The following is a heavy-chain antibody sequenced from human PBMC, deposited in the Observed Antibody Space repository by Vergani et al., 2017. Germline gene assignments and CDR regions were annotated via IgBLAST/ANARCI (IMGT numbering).Heavy chain of an antibody. D-gene: IGHD5-18*01. CDR2: INPNSGGT. J-gene: IGHJ3*02. Sequence: QVQLVQSGAEVKKPGASVKVSCKASGYTFTGYYMHWVRQAPGQGLEWMGWINPNSGGTNYAQKFQGRVTMTRDTSISTAYMERSRLRSDDTAVYYCARGLRGYSHGWGAFDIWGQGTMVTVSS. CDR1: GYTFTGYY. CDR3: ARGLRGYSHGWGAFDI. V-gene: IGHV1-2*02.